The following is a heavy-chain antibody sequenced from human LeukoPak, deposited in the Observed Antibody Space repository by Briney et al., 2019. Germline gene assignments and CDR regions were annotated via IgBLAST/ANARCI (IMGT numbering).Heavy chain of an antibody. CDR3: AYRTYYDSSGKGDDAFDI. V-gene: IGHV4-39*07. Sequence: PSETLSLTCTVSGGSISSSSYYWGWIRQPPGKGLEWIGSIYYSGSTYYNPSFKSRVTISVDTSKNQFSLKLSSVTAADTAVYYCAYRTYYDSSGKGDDAFDIWGQGTMVTVSS. CDR2: IYYSGST. D-gene: IGHD3-22*01. J-gene: IGHJ3*02. CDR1: GGSISSSSYY.